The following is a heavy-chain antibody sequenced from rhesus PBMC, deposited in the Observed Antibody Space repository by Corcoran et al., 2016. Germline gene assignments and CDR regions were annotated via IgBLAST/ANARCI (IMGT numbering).Heavy chain of an antibody. CDR3: ARVEYCTGSGCYGAFDF. J-gene: IGHJ3*01. Sequence: QLQLQESGPGLVKPSETLSVTCAVSGGSISSSYWSWIRQAPGKGLEWIGYYYGSGSSTNYNPSLKNRVTISKDTSNNQCSLKLGSVTAADTAVYYCARVEYCTGSGCYGAFDFWGQGLRVTVSS. D-gene: IGHD2-21*01. CDR1: GGSISSSY. CDR2: YYGSGSST. V-gene: IGHV4-169*01.